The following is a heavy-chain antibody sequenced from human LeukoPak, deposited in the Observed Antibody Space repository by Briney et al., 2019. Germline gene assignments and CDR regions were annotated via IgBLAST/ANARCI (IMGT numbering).Heavy chain of an antibody. V-gene: IGHV1-24*01. CDR2: FDPEDGET. D-gene: IGHD6-13*01. Sequence: ASVKVSCKVSGYTLTELSMHWVRQAPGKGLEWMGGFDPEDGETIYAQKFQGRVTMTEDTSTDTAYMELSSLRSEDTAVYYCARGGQQLTTDAFDIWGQGTMVTVSS. CDR1: GYTLTELS. J-gene: IGHJ3*02. CDR3: ARGGQQLTTDAFDI.